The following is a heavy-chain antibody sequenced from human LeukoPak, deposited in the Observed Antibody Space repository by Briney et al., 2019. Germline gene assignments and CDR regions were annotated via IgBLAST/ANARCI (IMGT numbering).Heavy chain of an antibody. CDR1: GGSISTYY. D-gene: IGHD1-26*01. Sequence: SETLSLTCTVSGGSISTYYWSWIRQAPGKGLEWIGYVYYSGSTYYNPSLKSRVTISVDTSKNQFSLKLSSVTAADTAVYYWARGNEWELLDYWGQGTLVTVSS. J-gene: IGHJ4*02. CDR2: VYYSGST. CDR3: ARGNEWELLDY. V-gene: IGHV4-59*08.